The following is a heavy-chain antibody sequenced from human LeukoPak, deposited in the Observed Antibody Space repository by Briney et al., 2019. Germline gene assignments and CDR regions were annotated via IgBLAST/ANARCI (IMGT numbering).Heavy chain of an antibody. CDR1: GGSISSYY. Sequence: SETLSLTCTVSGGSISSYYWSWIRQPAGKGLEWIGRIYTSGSTNYNPSLKSRVTMSVDTSKNQFSLKLSSVTAADTAVYYCAREGRDGYTYYFDYWGQGTLVTVSS. CDR2: IYTSGST. D-gene: IGHD5-24*01. V-gene: IGHV4-4*07. CDR3: AREGRDGYTYYFDY. J-gene: IGHJ4*02.